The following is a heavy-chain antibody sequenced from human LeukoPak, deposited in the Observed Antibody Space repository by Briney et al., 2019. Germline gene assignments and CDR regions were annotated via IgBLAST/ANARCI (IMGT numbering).Heavy chain of an antibody. CDR3: ARGFETGSIDH. CDR2: IYYSGST. D-gene: IGHD3-9*01. Sequence: SETLSLTCTVSGGSISSYYWSWIRQPPGRGLEWIGYIYYSGSTNYNPSLKSRVTISVVTSKNQFSLRLSSVTAADTAVYYCARGFETGSIDHWGQGTLVTVSS. CDR1: GGSISSYY. V-gene: IGHV4-59*01. J-gene: IGHJ4*02.